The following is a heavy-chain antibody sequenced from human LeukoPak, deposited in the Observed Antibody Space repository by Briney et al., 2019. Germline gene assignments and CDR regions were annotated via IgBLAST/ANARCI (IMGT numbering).Heavy chain of an antibody. CDR1: GFTFSSYD. J-gene: IGHJ3*02. D-gene: IGHD6-13*01. CDR3: AKALNGDSSYDAFDI. CDR2: IGTAGDT. Sequence: GGSLRLSCAASGFTFSSYDMHWVRQATGKGLEWVSAIGTAGDTYYPGSVKGRFTISRENAKNSLYLQMNSLRAEDTALYYCAKALNGDSSYDAFDIWGQGTMVTVSS. V-gene: IGHV3-13*01.